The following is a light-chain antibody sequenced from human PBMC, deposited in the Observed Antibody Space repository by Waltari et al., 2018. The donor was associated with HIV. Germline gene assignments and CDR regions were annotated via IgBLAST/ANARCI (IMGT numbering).Light chain of an antibody. J-gene: IGLJ1*01. Sequence: QPVLTQPPSVSGTSGQTVTIPCSANDSFGGGHFLSWYPHLPGATPRLLIYNNNQRPSGVPDRFSGSRSATSASLAIRGLQPEDEGDYYCATWDDSSIGYVFANGTRVTV. CDR2: NNN. CDR3: ATWDDSSIGYV. CDR1: DSFGGGHF. V-gene: IGLV1-44*01.